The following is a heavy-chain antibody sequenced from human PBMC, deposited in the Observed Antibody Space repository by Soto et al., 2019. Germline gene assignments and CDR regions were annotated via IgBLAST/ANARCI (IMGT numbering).Heavy chain of an antibody. J-gene: IGHJ4*02. V-gene: IGHV4-34*01. Sequence: SETLSLTCAVYGGSFSGYYWSWIRQPPGKGLEWIGEINHSGSTNYNPSLKSRVTISVDTSKNQFSLKLSSVTAADTAVYYCARVGDKYSSARRWGFDYWGQGTLVTVSS. CDR3: ARVGDKYSSARRWGFDY. CDR1: GGSFSGYY. CDR2: INHSGST. D-gene: IGHD6-19*01.